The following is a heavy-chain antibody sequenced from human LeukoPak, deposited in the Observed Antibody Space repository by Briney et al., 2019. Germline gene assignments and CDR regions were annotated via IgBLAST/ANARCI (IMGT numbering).Heavy chain of an antibody. D-gene: IGHD3-10*01. CDR2: ISSSGSTI. CDR3: ARDTPDRYYYGSGIRGWFDP. CDR1: GFTFSSYE. V-gene: IGHV3-48*03. Sequence: GGSLRLSCAASGFTFSSYEMNWVRQAPGKGLEWVSYISSSGSTIYYADSVKGRFTISRDNAKNSLYLQMNSLRAEDTAVYYCARDTPDRYYYGSGIRGWFDPWGQGTLVTVSS. J-gene: IGHJ5*02.